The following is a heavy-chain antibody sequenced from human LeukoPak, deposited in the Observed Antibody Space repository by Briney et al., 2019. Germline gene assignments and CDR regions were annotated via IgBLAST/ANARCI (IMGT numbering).Heavy chain of an antibody. V-gene: IGHV3-7*01. CDR2: MKEDGSEK. D-gene: IGHD1-26*01. CDR1: GFTFSNYW. CDR3: ARDGQEEWEPFDI. Sequence: GGSLRLSCAASGFTFSNYWMSWVRQAPGKGLEWVANMKEDGSEKNYVDSVKGRFTISRDNAQDSLYLQMNSLRAEDTAVYYCARDGQEEWEPFDIWGQGTMVTVSS. J-gene: IGHJ3*02.